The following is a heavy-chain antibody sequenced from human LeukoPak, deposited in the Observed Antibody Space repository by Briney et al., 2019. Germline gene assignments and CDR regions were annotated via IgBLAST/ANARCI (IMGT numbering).Heavy chain of an antibody. CDR3: ARRKYYYDNSGYYPFDY. J-gene: IGHJ4*02. CDR1: GYSFTSYW. D-gene: IGHD3-22*01. CDR2: IYPGDSDT. Sequence: GESLKISCKGSGYSFTSYWIGWVRQMPGKGLEWVGIIYPGDSDTRYSTSFQGQVTISADKSISTAYLQGSSLRASDTAMYYCARRKYYYDNSGYYPFDYWGQGTLVTVSS. V-gene: IGHV5-51*01.